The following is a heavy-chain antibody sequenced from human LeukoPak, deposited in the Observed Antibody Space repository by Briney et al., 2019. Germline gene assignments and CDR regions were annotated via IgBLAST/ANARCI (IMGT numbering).Heavy chain of an antibody. CDR3: ARRGGSYSHSDF. V-gene: IGHV1-18*01. J-gene: IGHJ4*02. Sequence: ASVKVSCKASGYTFTTYGISWVRQAPGQGLEWMGWISAYNGNTNYAQKLQDRVTMTTDTSTTTAYMELRSLTSDDTAVYYCARRGGSYSHSDFWGQGTLVTVSS. CDR1: GYTFTTYG. CDR2: ISAYNGNT. D-gene: IGHD1-26*01.